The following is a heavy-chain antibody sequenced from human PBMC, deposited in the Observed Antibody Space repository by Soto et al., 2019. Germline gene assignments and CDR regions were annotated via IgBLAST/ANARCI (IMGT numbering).Heavy chain of an antibody. CDR2: IYSDGSST. Sequence: EVPLVESGGGLVQPGGSLRLSCAASGFTFSSYWMHWVRQAPGKGLVWVSRIYSDGSSTNYADSVKGRFTISRDNAKNTLYLQMNSLRAEDTAVYYCARRRGSSGWKTNFDHWGQGTLVTVSS. CDR1: GFTFSSYW. V-gene: IGHV3-74*01. D-gene: IGHD6-19*01. CDR3: ARRRGSSGWKTNFDH. J-gene: IGHJ4*02.